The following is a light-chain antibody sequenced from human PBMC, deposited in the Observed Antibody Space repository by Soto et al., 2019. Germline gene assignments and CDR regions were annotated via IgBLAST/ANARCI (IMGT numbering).Light chain of an antibody. CDR2: AAS. CDR3: QQYDTCPFT. Sequence: DIQMTQSPSTLSASVGDRVAITCRASQGIGSRLAWYQQTPGNAPRLLIYAASGLESGVPSRFSGSGSGTVFTFTISSLQPDDFATCYFQQYDTCPFTFGPGTKVDIK. V-gene: IGKV1-5*01. J-gene: IGKJ3*01. CDR1: QGIGSR.